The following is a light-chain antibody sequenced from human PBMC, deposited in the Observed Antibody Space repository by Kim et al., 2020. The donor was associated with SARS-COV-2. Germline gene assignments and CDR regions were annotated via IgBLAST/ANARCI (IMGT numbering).Light chain of an antibody. J-gene: IGLJ2*01. CDR1: SSNIGSNY. CDR3: AAWDDSLSGQGV. V-gene: IGLV1-47*01. CDR2: RNN. Sequence: QSVLTQPPSASGTPGQTVTISCSGSSSNIGSNYVYWYQRLPGTAPKLLIYRNNQRPSGVPDRFSGSKSATSASLAISGLRSEDEAGYFCAAWDDSLSGQGVFGGGTKLTVL.